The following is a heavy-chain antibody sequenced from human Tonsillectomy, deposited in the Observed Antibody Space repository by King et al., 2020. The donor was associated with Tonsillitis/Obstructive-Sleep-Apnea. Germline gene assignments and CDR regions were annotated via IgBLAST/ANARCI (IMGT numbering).Heavy chain of an antibody. Sequence: MQLQESGPGLVKSSETLSLTCTVSGGSISSRRYYWGWIRQPPGKGLAWIGRISYSGNTSDNRSLKSRVSISVDTSKNQFSLKLSSVTAADTAMYYCARLGGSDGFGDYWGQGTLVTVSS. V-gene: IGHV4-39*01. D-gene: IGHD3-10*01. CDR1: GGSISSRRYY. CDR3: ARLGGSDGFGDY. J-gene: IGHJ4*02. CDR2: ISYSGNT.